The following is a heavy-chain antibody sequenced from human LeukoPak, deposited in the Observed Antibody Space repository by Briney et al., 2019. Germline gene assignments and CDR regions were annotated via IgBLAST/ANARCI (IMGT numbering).Heavy chain of an antibody. CDR3: ARKLRGYDSAAYYYYGMDV. CDR2: IYPGDSDT. CDR1: GYSFTSYW. V-gene: IGHV5-51*01. J-gene: IGHJ6*02. D-gene: IGHD5-12*01. Sequence: GESLKISCKGSGYSFTSYWIRWVRHMPGKGLEWMGIIYPGDSDTRYSPSFQGQVTISADKSISTAYLQWSSLKASDTAMYYCARKLRGYDSAAYYYYGMDVWGQGTTVTVSS.